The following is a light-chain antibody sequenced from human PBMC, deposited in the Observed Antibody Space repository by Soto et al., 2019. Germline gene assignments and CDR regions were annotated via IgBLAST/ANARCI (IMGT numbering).Light chain of an antibody. CDR2: DAS. V-gene: IGKV3-11*01. Sequence: EIVLTQSPATLSLSPGERATLSCRASQSVSSYLAWYQQKPGQAPRLLIYDASNRATGIPARFSGSGSGTDFTLTISSLEPEDFAVDYCQQRSNSFGQGTKLEIK. J-gene: IGKJ2*03. CDR3: QQRSNS. CDR1: QSVSSY.